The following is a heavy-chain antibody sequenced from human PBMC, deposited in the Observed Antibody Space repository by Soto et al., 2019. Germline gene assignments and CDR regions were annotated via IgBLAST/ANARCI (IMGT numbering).Heavy chain of an antibody. CDR1: GFTFSSYA. V-gene: IGHV3-23*01. J-gene: IGHJ4*02. CDR2: ISGSGGST. CDR3: AKDLVLRYFDWLPQYVDY. Sequence: EVQLLESGGGLVQPGGSLRLSCAASGFTFSSYAMSWVRQAPGKGLEWVSAISGSGGSTYYADSVKGRFTISRDNSKNTLYLQMNSLRAEDTAVYYCAKDLVLRYFDWLPQYVDYWGQGTLVTVSS. D-gene: IGHD3-9*01.